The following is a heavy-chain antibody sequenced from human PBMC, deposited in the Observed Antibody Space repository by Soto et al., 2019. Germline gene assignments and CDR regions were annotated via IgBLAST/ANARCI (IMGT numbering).Heavy chain of an antibody. D-gene: IGHD6-13*01. CDR3: ARGTPLGGIAAAGTWFDP. Sequence: PSQTLSLTCALSGDSVSSNSAAWNWIRQSPSRGLEWPGRTYYRTKWYNDYAVSVKSRITINPDTSKNQFSLQLNSVTPEDTAVYYCARGTPLGGIAAAGTWFDPWGQGTLVTVS. CDR1: GDSVSSNSAA. CDR2: TYYRTKWYN. J-gene: IGHJ5*02. V-gene: IGHV6-1*01.